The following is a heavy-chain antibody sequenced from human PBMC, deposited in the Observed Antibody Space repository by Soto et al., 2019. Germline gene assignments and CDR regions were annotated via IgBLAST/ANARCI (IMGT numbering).Heavy chain of an antibody. J-gene: IGHJ4*02. CDR3: AHRLRYFDD. CDR2: IYWDDDK. CDR1: GFSLSTSGVG. V-gene: IGHV2-5*02. Sequence: QITLKESGPTMVKPTQTLTLTCTFSGFSLSTSGVGVGWIRQPPGKALEWLALIYWDDDKRYSPSLKSSLTIFKDTSKNQVVLTMTNMDPVDTATNYCAHRLRYFDDWGQGALVIVSS.